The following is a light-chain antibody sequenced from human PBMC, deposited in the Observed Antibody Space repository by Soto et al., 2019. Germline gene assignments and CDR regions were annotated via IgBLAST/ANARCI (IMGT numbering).Light chain of an antibody. CDR3: CSYAGSYIYV. V-gene: IGLV2-11*01. J-gene: IGLJ1*01. CDR2: DVT. CDR1: SSDVGGYNY. Sequence: QSALTQPRSVSGSPGQSVTISCTGTSSDVGGYNYVSWYQQHPDKAPKVMIYDVTKRPSGVPDRFSGSKSGNTASLTISGLLAEDEADYYCCSYAGSYIYVFGTGTKLTVL.